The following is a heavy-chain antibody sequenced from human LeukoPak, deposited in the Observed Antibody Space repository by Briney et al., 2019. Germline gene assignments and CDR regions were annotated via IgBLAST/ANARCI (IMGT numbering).Heavy chain of an antibody. CDR3: ARSREYSYGYGPFDY. V-gene: IGHV2-70*11. Sequence: ESGPALVKPTQTLTLTCTFSGFSLSTSGMCVSWIRQPPGKALEWLARIDWDDDKYYSTSLKTRLTISKDTPKNQVVLTMTNMDPVDTATYYCARSREYSYGYGPFDYWGQGTLVTVSS. D-gene: IGHD5-18*01. J-gene: IGHJ4*02. CDR2: IDWDDDK. CDR1: GFSLSTSGMC.